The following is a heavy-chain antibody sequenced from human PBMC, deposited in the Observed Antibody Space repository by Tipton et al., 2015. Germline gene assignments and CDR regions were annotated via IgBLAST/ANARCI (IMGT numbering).Heavy chain of an antibody. CDR1: GFTFSSYG. D-gene: IGHD1-26*01. CDR3: AREERREVAYFNY. Sequence: SLRLSCAASGFTFSSYGMDWVRQAPGKGLEWLAVIWYDGTKEFYADSVKGRFTISRDNRKNTLYLQMSSLRAEDTAVYYCAREERREVAYFNYWGQGTLVTVSS. J-gene: IGHJ4*02. CDR2: IWYDGTKE. V-gene: IGHV3-33*08.